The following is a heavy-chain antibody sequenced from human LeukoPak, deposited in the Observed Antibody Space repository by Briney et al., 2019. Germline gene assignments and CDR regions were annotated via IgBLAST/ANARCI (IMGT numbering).Heavy chain of an antibody. D-gene: IGHD2-2*01. V-gene: IGHV4-30-4*01. CDR3: ARGKLRYCSRASCYDCEHWFDP. Sequence: QTSETLSLTCTVSGGSISSGDYYWSWLRQPPVKGLEWIGYIYYSGSTYYNPSLKSRITISVDTSKNQFSLKLSSVTAADTAVYYCARGKLRYCSRASCYDCEHWFDPWGQGALVTVSS. CDR2: IYYSGST. CDR1: GGSISSGDYY. J-gene: IGHJ5*02.